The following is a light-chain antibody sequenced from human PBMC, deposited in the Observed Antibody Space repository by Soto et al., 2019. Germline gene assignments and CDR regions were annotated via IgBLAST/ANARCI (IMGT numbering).Light chain of an antibody. CDR2: DAS. CDR3: QQYDGY. Sequence: DIQMTQSPSTLAASVGDRVTITCRASQNITRWLAWYQQKPGKAPKVLIYDASSLESGFPSRFSGSGSGTEFTLTITSLQPDDFATYYCQQYDGYFGPGTKVDFK. CDR1: QNITRW. J-gene: IGKJ3*01. V-gene: IGKV1-5*01.